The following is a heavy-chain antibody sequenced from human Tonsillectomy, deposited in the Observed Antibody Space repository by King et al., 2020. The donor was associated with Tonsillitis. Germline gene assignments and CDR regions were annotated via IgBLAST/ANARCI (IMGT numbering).Heavy chain of an antibody. Sequence: QVQLVESGGGVVQPGRSLRLSCAASGFTFSSYGMHWVRQAPGKGLEWVAVIWYDGSNKYYADSVKGRFTISRDNSKNTVYLQMNSLRAEDTAVYYCAREGSSWHALSHYWGQGTLVTVSS. CDR2: IWYDGSNK. J-gene: IGHJ4*02. D-gene: IGHD6-13*01. CDR1: GFTFSSYG. CDR3: AREGSSWHALSHY. V-gene: IGHV3-33*01.